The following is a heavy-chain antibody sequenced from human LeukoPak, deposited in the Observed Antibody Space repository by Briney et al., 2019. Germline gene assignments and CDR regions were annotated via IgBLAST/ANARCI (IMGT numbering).Heavy chain of an antibody. Sequence: GGSLRLSCAASGFTVSSNYMSWVRQAPGKGLEWVSVIYGGGSTYYADSVKGRFTISRDNSKNTLYLQMNSLRAEDTAVYYCARSTKKVGAIGYWGQGTLVTVSS. CDR3: ARSTKKVGAIGY. V-gene: IGHV3-66*01. CDR2: IYGGGST. CDR1: GFTVSSNY. D-gene: IGHD1-26*01. J-gene: IGHJ4*02.